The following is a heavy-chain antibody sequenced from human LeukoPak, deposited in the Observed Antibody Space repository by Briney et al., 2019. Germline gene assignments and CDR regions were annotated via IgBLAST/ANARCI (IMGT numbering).Heavy chain of an antibody. CDR2: INWNGGST. CDR1: GSTFVDYG. J-gene: IGHJ4*02. V-gene: IGHV3-20*04. Sequence: GSLRLSCAASGSTFVDYGMTWVRQAPGKGLEWVSGINWNGGSTGYADSVKGRFTISRDNAKNSLYLQMNSLRAEDTALYYCARDAGRGYYTSDYWGQGTLVTVSS. D-gene: IGHD3-3*01. CDR3: ARDAGRGYYTSDY.